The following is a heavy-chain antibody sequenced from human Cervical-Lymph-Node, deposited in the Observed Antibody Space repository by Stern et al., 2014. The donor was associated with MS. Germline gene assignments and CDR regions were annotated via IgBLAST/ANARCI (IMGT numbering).Heavy chain of an antibody. D-gene: IGHD3-16*01. V-gene: IGHV1-18*01. CDR1: GYSFTYYG. CDR3: ARGGMGGNLHYYYAMDV. Sequence: VQLVESGGEVKKPGASVKVSCKTSGYSFTYYGINWVRQAPGQGLEWMGWVSGDRGHTDSAQKVQGRFPMTTDTSTSTAHMELRSLRSDDTAVYFCARGGMGGNLHYYYAMDVWGQGTTVTVSS. J-gene: IGHJ6*02. CDR2: VSGDRGHT.